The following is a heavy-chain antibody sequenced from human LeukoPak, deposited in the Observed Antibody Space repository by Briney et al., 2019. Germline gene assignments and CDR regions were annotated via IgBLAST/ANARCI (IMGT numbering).Heavy chain of an antibody. D-gene: IGHD2-2*01. CDR3: AKVRRRSTAYYYYGMDV. J-gene: IGHJ6*04. CDR1: GFTFSSYA. CDR2: ISGSGGST. Sequence: GGSPRLSCAASGFTFSSYAMSWVRQAPGKGLEWVSAISGSGGSTYYADSVKGRFTISRDNSKNTLYLQMNSLRAEDTAVYYCAKVRRRSTAYYYYGMDVWGKGTTVTVSS. V-gene: IGHV3-23*01.